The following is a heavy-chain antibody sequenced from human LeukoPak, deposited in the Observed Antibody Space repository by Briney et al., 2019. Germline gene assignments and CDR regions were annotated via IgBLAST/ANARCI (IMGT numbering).Heavy chain of an antibody. Sequence: GGALGISCKGPGSHFTSYWISWGRQMPGKGLEGMGRIDPSDSYTNYSPSCQGHVTISADKSISTAYLQWSSLKASDTAMYYCVRYEDYWGQGTLVTVSS. CDR2: IDPSDSYT. CDR3: VRYEDY. D-gene: IGHD3-16*01. V-gene: IGHV5-10-1*01. J-gene: IGHJ4*02. CDR1: GSHFTSYW.